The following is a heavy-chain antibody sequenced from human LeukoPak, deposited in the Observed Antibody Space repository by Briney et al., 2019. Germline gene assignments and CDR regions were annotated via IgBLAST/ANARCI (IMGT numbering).Heavy chain of an antibody. D-gene: IGHD1-7*01. V-gene: IGHV1-18*01. J-gene: IGHJ4*02. CDR2: IRGYNGNT. Sequence: ASVKVSCKASGSTFSSYGISWVRQAPGQGLEWMGWIRGYNGNTKYVQKFQGRVTMTTDTSTSTAYMELRSLRSDDTAVYYCARDRLDNWSYDYWGQGTLVTVSS. CDR1: GSTFSSYG. CDR3: ARDRLDNWSYDY.